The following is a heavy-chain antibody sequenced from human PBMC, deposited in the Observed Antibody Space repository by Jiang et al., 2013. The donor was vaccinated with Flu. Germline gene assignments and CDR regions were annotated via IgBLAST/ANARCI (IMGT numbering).Heavy chain of an antibody. CDR2: IIPIFGTA. CDR1: GGTFSSYA. D-gene: IGHD3-10*01. CDR3: ARKEAWFGDQVGHYYYMDV. V-gene: IGHV1-69*01. J-gene: IGHJ6*03. Sequence: SGAEVKKPGSSVKVSCKASGGTFSSYAISWVRQAPGQGLEWMGGIIPIFGTANYAQKFQGRVTITADESTSTAYMELSSLRSEDTAVYYCARKEAWFGDQVGHYYYMDVWGKGPRSPSP.